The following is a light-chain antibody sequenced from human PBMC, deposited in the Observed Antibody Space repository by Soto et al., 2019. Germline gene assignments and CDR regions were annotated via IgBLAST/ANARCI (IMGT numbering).Light chain of an antibody. J-gene: IGKJ1*01. CDR1: QTINNY. V-gene: IGKV1-39*01. Sequence: DIQMTQSPSSLSASVGDRVTITCRASQTINNYVNWYQLKPGRAPKLLIYGASSLQSGVPSRFSGSGSGTDFTLTIRSLQSEDFATYYCQQTYSSPRTFGQGTKVDIK. CDR2: GAS. CDR3: QQTYSSPRT.